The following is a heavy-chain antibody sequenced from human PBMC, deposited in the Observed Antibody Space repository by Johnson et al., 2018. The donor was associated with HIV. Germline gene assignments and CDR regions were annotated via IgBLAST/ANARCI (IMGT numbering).Heavy chain of an antibody. J-gene: IGHJ3*02. CDR3: ARDFSSSSNAFDI. V-gene: IGHV3-30-3*01. CDR2: ISYDGSNK. Sequence: QMQLVESGGGVVQPGRSLRLSCAASGFTFSSYAMHWVRQAPGKGLEWVVTISYDGSNKYYADSVKGRFTISRDNAKNSLYLQMNSLRAEDTAVYYCARDFSSSSNAFDIWGQGTMVTVSS. CDR1: GFTFSSYA. D-gene: IGHD6-6*01.